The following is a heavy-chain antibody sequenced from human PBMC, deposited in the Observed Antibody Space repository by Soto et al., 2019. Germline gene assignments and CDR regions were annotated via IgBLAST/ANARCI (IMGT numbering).Heavy chain of an antibody. CDR1: GFTFSNAW. D-gene: IGHD4-17*01. J-gene: IGHJ3*02. CDR2: IKSKTDGGTT. Sequence: EVQLVESGGGLVKPGGSLRLSCAASGFTFSNAWMSWVRQAPGKGLEWVGRIKSKTDGGTTDYAAPVKGRFTISRDDSKNTLYLQMNSLKTEDTAVYYCTTEYYGDYNAIPVKDIWGQGTMVTVSS. V-gene: IGHV3-15*01. CDR3: TTEYYGDYNAIPVKDI.